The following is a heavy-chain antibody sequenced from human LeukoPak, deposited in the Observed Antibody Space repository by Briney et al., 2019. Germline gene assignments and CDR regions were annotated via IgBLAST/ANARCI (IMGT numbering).Heavy chain of an antibody. CDR3: ARVYSSGWYWYFDL. Sequence: PSETLSLTCTVSGGSISSSSYYWGWIRQPPGKGLEWIGSIYYSGSTYYNPSLKSRVTISVDTSKNQFSLKLSSVTAADTAVYYCARVYSSGWYWYFDLWGRGTLVTVSS. CDR1: GGSISSSSYY. CDR2: IYYSGST. J-gene: IGHJ2*01. D-gene: IGHD6-19*01. V-gene: IGHV4-39*07.